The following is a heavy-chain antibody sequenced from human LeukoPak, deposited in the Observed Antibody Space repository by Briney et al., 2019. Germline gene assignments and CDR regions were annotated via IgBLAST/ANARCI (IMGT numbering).Heavy chain of an antibody. V-gene: IGHV3-21*01. CDR3: ARDGSEGVARGDY. CDR1: GFTFSSYW. Sequence: GGSLRLSCAASGFTFSSYWMHWVRQAPGKGLEWVSSISSSSSYIYYADSVKGRFTISRDNAKNSLYLQMNSLRAEDTAVYYCARDGSEGVARGDYWDQGTLVTVSS. J-gene: IGHJ4*02. CDR2: ISSSSSYI. D-gene: IGHD2-15*01.